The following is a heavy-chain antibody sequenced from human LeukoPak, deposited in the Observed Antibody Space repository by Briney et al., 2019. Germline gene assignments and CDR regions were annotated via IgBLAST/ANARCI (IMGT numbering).Heavy chain of an antibody. CDR2: INHSGST. Sequence: SETLSLTCTVSGGSISSYYWSWIRQPPGKGLEWIGEINHSGSTNYNPSLKSRVTISVDTSKNQFSLKLSSVTAADTAVYYCARGGAAAGTPLDYWGQGTLVTVSS. J-gene: IGHJ4*02. CDR3: ARGGAAAGTPLDY. V-gene: IGHV4-34*01. D-gene: IGHD6-13*01. CDR1: GGSISSYY.